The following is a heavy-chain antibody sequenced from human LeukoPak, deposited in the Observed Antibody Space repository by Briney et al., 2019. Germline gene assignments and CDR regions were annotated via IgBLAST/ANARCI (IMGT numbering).Heavy chain of an antibody. Sequence: GGSLRLSCAASGFTFSSYWMSWVRQAPGKGLEWVSAISGSGGSTYYADSVKGRLTISRDNSKNTLYLQMGSLRAEDMAVYYCARGNTAMATVDYWGQGTLVTVSS. V-gene: IGHV3-23*01. CDR2: ISGSGGST. J-gene: IGHJ4*02. CDR1: GFTFSSYW. D-gene: IGHD5-18*01. CDR3: ARGNTAMATVDY.